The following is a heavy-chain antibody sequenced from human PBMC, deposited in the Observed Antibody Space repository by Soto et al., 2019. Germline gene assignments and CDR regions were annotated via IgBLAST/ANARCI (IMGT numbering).Heavy chain of an antibody. V-gene: IGHV4-34*01. CDR1: GGSFSGYY. CDR2: INHSGST. J-gene: IGHJ6*02. D-gene: IGHD1-7*01. CDR3: ARGRTYNWNYAAYMDV. Sequence: SETLSLTCAVYGGSFSGYYWSWIRQPPGKGLEWIGEINHSGSTNYNPSLKSRVTISVDTSKNQFSLKLSSVTAADTAVYYCARGRTYNWNYAAYMDVWGQGTTVTVSS.